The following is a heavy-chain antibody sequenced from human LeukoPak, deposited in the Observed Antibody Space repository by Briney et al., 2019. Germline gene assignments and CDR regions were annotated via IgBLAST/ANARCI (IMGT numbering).Heavy chain of an antibody. CDR3: ARVPAYGSGSYSYYYYMDV. V-gene: IGHV3-23*01. CDR1: GFTFSTYG. D-gene: IGHD3-10*01. Sequence: GGSLRLSCAASGFTFSTYGMTWVRQAPGKGLEWVSGISGSGDNTWYADSVKGRFTISRDNSKKTLYLQMNSLRAEDTAVYYCARVPAYGSGSYSYYYYMDVWGKGTTVTVSS. J-gene: IGHJ6*03. CDR2: ISGSGDNT.